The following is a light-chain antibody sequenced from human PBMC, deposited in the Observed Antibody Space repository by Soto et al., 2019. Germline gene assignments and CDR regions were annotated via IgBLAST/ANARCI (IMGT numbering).Light chain of an antibody. Sequence: DIQMTQSPSSLSASVGDRVTITCRASQGIRNSLAWYQQKPGKVPILLIFASSTLQSGVPSRFSGSGSGTDFTLTISSLQPEDGATYYCQDYNCSPFTFGPGTKVQIK. CDR3: QDYNCSPFT. J-gene: IGKJ3*01. CDR1: QGIRNS. V-gene: IGKV1-27*01. CDR2: ASS.